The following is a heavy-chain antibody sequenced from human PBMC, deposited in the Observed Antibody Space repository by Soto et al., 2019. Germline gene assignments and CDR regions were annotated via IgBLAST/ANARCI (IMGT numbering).Heavy chain of an antibody. V-gene: IGHV1-18*01. J-gene: IGHJ6*02. D-gene: IGHD3-10*01. Sequence: ASVKVSCKASGYSFTSYDITWVRQAPGQGLEWMGWISGYNGNTNYAQKLQDRVTMTTDTSTSTVYMEVRSLGSDDTAVYYCARFGSAPYYYYGVDVWGQGTTVTVS. CDR1: GYSFTSYD. CDR2: ISGYNGNT. CDR3: ARFGSAPYYYYGVDV.